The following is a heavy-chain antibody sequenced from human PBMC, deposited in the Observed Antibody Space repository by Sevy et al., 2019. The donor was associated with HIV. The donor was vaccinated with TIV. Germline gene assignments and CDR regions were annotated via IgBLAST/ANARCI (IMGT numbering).Heavy chain of an antibody. Sequence: AAVKVSCAAFGYTFTTYDINWVRQAPGQGLEWMGWMSPNTGATGFAQKFQGRVTLTRNKSITTAYMELSSLTYEDAAIYYRARGGNGDFWCYEYYYYGMDVWGQGTTVTVSS. CDR1: GYTFTTYD. CDR2: MSPNTGAT. CDR3: ARGGNGDFWCYEYYYYGMDV. J-gene: IGHJ6*02. D-gene: IGHD3-3*01. V-gene: IGHV1-8*01.